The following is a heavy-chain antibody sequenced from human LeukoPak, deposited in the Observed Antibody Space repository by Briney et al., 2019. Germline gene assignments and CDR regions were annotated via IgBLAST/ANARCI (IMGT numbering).Heavy chain of an antibody. CDR2: IYYSGST. D-gene: IGHD6-19*01. CDR3: ARLASSGWSHCDY. V-gene: IGHV4-59*08. Sequence: SETLSLTCTVSGGSISGYYWSWIRQPPGKGPEWIGYIYYSGSTNYNPSLKSRVTISEDTSKNQFSLKMNSVTAADTAVYYCARLASSGWSHCDYWGQGTLVTVSS. CDR1: GGSISGYY. J-gene: IGHJ4*02.